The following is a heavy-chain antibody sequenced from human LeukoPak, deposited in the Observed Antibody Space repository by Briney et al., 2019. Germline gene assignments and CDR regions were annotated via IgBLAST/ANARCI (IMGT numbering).Heavy chain of an antibody. Sequence: GGSLRLSCAASGFTFSSYAMSWVRQAPGKGLEWVPVIYSGGGTYYADSVKGGFTISRDNSKNTLYLQMNSLRAEDTAVYYCAREYGYSSSSGDAFDYWGQGTLVTVSS. CDR2: IYSGGGT. CDR1: GFTFSSYA. J-gene: IGHJ4*02. D-gene: IGHD6-13*01. CDR3: AREYGYSSSSGDAFDY. V-gene: IGHV3-53*01.